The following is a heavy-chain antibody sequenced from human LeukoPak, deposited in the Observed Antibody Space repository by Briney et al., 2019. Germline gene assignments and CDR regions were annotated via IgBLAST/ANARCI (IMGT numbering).Heavy chain of an antibody. CDR1: GFTFSDYS. CDR2: ISSSSSTI. Sequence: GGSLRLSCAASGFTFSDYSMNWVRQAPGKGLQWLSYISSSSSTIYYADSVKGRFTISRDNAKNSLYLQMNSLRDEDTAVYYCVAVAGTMDYWGQGTLVTASS. V-gene: IGHV3-48*02. J-gene: IGHJ4*02. D-gene: IGHD6-19*01. CDR3: VAVAGTMDY.